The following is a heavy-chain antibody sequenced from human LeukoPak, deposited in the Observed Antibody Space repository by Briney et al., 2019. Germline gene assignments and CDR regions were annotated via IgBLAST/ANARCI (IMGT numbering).Heavy chain of an antibody. CDR3: ARVVKRWEYPIAAAETPGYYYGMDV. J-gene: IGHJ6*02. D-gene: IGHD6-13*01. V-gene: IGHV1-18*01. CDR2: ISAYNGNT. CDR1: GYTFTSYG. Sequence: EASVKVSCKASGYTFTSYGISWVRQAPGQGLEWMGWISAYNGNTNYAQKLQGRVTMTTDTSTSTAYMELRSLRSDDTAVYYCARVVKRWEYPIAAAETPGYYYGMDVWGQGTTVTVSS.